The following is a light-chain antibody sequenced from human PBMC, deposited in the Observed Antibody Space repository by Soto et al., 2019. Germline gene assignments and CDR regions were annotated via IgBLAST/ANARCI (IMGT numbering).Light chain of an antibody. V-gene: IGKV3-11*01. Sequence: IVLTQSPGTQSLSPGARATLSCRASQSVSGYLAWYQQKPGQAPRLLIYDTSNRATGIPARISGSGSGTDFTLTISSLEPEDFEVYYCQQRFNWQLTLGVGTKADIK. J-gene: IGKJ4*01. CDR3: QQRFNWQLT. CDR1: QSVSGY. CDR2: DTS.